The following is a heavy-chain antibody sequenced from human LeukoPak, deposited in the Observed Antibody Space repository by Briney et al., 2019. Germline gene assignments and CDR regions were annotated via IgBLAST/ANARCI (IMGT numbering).Heavy chain of an antibody. CDR1: GFTFDDYG. J-gene: IGHJ6*03. CDR2: INWNGGST. CDR3: ARAGSTSFYHYYYYMDV. Sequence: GGSLRLSCAASGFTFDDYGMSWVRQAPGKGLEWVSGINWNGGSTGCADSVKGRFTISRDNAKNSLYQQMNSLRAEDTALYYCARAGSTSFYHYYYYMDVWGKGTTVTVSS. D-gene: IGHD2-2*01. V-gene: IGHV3-20*04.